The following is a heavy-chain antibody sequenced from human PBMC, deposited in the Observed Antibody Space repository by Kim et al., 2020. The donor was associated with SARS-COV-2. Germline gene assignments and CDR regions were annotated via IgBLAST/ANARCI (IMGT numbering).Heavy chain of an antibody. J-gene: IGHJ6*01. D-gene: IGHD3-22*01. CDR3: ARDLSYYDSSGYSLNYY. Sequence: GGSLRLSCAASGFTFSSYAMHWVRQAPGKGLEWVAVISYDGSNKYYADSVKGRFTISRDNSKNTLYLQMNSLRAEDTAVYYCARDLSYYDSSGYSLNYY. V-gene: IGHV3-30-3*01. CDR2: ISYDGSNK. CDR1: GFTFSSYA.